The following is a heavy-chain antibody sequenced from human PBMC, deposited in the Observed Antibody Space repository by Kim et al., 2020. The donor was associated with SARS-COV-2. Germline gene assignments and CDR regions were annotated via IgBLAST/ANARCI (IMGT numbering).Heavy chain of an antibody. Sequence: STYYNPSLKSRVTISVDTSKNQFSLKLSSVTAADTAVYYCARTGDDDFDYWGQGTLVTVSS. CDR2: ST. D-gene: IGHD4-17*01. J-gene: IGHJ4*02. V-gene: IGHV4-39*01. CDR3: ARTGDDDFDY.